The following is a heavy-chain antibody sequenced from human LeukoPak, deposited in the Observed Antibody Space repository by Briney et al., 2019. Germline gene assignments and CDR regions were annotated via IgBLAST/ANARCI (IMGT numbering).Heavy chain of an antibody. D-gene: IGHD1-26*01. V-gene: IGHV1-24*01. Sequence: ASVKVSCKVSGYTLTELSMHWVRQAPGKGLEWMGGFDPEDGETIYAQKFQGRVTMTEDTSTDTAYMELSSLRSEDTAVYYCATGVGATTNYYYYYMDVWGKGTTVTVSS. CDR1: GYTLTELS. J-gene: IGHJ6*03. CDR3: ATGVGATTNYYYYYMDV. CDR2: FDPEDGET.